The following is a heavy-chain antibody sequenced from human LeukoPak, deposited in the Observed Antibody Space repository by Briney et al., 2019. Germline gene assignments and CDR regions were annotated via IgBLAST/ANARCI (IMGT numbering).Heavy chain of an antibody. Sequence: PSETLSLTCTVSGGSISSYYWSWIRQPPGKGLEWIGYIYYSGSTNYNPSLKSRVAISVDTSKNQFSLKLSSVTAADTAVYYCARWLGYSYGFGMDVWGKGTTVTVSS. D-gene: IGHD5-18*01. CDR1: GGSISSYY. J-gene: IGHJ6*03. CDR2: IYYSGST. V-gene: IGHV4-59*01. CDR3: ARWLGYSYGFGMDV.